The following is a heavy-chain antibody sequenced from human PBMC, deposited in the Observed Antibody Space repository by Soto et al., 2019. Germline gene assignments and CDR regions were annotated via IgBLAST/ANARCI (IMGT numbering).Heavy chain of an antibody. D-gene: IGHD5-12*01. CDR1: GFTFSSFA. Sequence: QVQLVESGGGVVQPGRSLRLSCAASGFTFSSFAMHWVRQAPGKGLEWVAVISYDGRNEKCADSVKGRFTISRDNSRSTLYLQMNSLRAEDTAVYFCARDGNSGYNWDYYYGMDGWGQGTTVTVS. CDR2: ISYDGRNE. J-gene: IGHJ6*02. V-gene: IGHV3-30*01. CDR3: ARDGNSGYNWDYYYGMDG.